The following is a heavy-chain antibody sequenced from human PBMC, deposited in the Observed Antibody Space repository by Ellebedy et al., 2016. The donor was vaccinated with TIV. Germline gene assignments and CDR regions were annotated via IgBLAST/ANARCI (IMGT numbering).Heavy chain of an antibody. D-gene: IGHD1-14*01. CDR1: GYTFTGYF. CDR3: ARLSDRGEH. CDR2: LNPSGGST. J-gene: IGHJ1*01. V-gene: IGHV1-46*01. Sequence: ASVKVSCKTSGYTFTGYFIQWVRQAPGQGLEWMGILNPSGGSTSNTQKFQGRLTMPRDTSTRTVYMELSSLRSEDTAMYYCARLSDRGEHWGQGTLVTVSS.